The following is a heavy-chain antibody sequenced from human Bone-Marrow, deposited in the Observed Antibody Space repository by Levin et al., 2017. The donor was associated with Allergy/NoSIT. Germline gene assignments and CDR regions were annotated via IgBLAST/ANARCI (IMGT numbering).Heavy chain of an antibody. CDR1: RGTFSSFS. CDR2: ILPMFGTT. Sequence: ASVKVSCKASRGTFSSFSIIWVRQDPGQGLEWMGSILPMFGTTNYAQKFQGRVTITADESTTTAYLELNSLRSEDTAVYYCATAPQTGGDDYDLWSGYFLDYWGQGTLVTVSP. D-gene: IGHD3-3*01. CDR3: ATAPQTGGDDYDLWSGYFLDY. J-gene: IGHJ4*02. V-gene: IGHV1-69*13.